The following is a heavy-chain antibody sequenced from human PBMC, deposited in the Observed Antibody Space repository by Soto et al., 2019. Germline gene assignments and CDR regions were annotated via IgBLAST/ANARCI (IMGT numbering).Heavy chain of an antibody. Sequence: SETLSLTCTVSGGSISSGDYYWAWIRQPPGKGLEWIGGIYHTGETYYNPSLTPRVTISVDTSKNQFSLKLSSVTAADTAVYYCARHTPAISISDHWGQGTLVTVSS. CDR1: GGSISSGDYY. J-gene: IGHJ4*02. CDR3: ARHTPAISISDH. D-gene: IGHD2-15*01. CDR2: IYHTGET. V-gene: IGHV4-39*01.